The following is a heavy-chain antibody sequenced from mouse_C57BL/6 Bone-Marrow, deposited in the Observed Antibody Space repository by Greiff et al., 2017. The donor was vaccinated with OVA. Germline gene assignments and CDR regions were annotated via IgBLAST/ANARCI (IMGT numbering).Heavy chain of an antibody. CDR3: ASEDSSGYCAMDY. D-gene: IGHD3-2*02. V-gene: IGHV1-55*01. J-gene: IGHJ4*01. CDR1: GYTFTSYW. CDR2: IYPGSGST. Sequence: QVQLQQPGAELVKPGASVKMSCKASGYTFTSYWITWVKQRPGQGLEWIGDIYPGSGSTHYHEKFKSKATLTVDTSYSTAYMQLRSLTSEDSAVYYWASEDSSGYCAMDYWVQGTAVTVSS.